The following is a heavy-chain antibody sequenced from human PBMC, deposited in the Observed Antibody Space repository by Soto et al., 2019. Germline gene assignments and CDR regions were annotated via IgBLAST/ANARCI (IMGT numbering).Heavy chain of an antibody. CDR3: AKDGGSSYGPYDY. V-gene: IGHV3-48*01. J-gene: IGHJ4*02. CDR1: GFTFSSYR. CDR2: MSSSRSTI. Sequence: GGSLRLSCAASGFTFSSYRMNWVRQAPGKGLEWVSCMSSSRSTIYYADSVKGRFTISRDNAKNSLDLQVHSLRAEDTAVYYCAKDGGSSYGPYDYWGQGTLVTVS. D-gene: IGHD5-18*01.